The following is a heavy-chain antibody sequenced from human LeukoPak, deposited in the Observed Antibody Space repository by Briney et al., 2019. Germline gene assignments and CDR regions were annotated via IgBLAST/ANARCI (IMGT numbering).Heavy chain of an antibody. CDR1: GGTFSSYG. V-gene: IGHV1-18*01. CDR2: ISAYNGNT. J-gene: IGHJ6*02. Sequence: ASVKVSCKASGGTFSSYGISWVRQAPGQGLEWMGWISAYNGNTNYAQKLQGRVTMTTDTSTSTAYMELRSLRSDDTAVYYCARDQDAVVPPIAAYYGMDVWGQGTTVTVSS. CDR3: ARDQDAVVPPIAAYYGMDV. D-gene: IGHD2-2*01.